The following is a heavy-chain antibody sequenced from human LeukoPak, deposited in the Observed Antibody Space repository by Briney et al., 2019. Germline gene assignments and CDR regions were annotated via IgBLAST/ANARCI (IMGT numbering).Heavy chain of an antibody. V-gene: IGHV4-34*01. Sequence: SETLSLTCAVSGGSFSAFFWRWIRQPPGKGLEWIGDVGHSGSADYNPSLKSRVTVSADPSKTQFSLKLTSVTAADTAVYYCARGSVLRYFDWLSYFDYWGQGTLVTVSS. J-gene: IGHJ4*02. CDR2: VGHSGSA. CDR3: ARGSVLRYFDWLSYFDY. D-gene: IGHD3-9*01. CDR1: GGSFSAFF.